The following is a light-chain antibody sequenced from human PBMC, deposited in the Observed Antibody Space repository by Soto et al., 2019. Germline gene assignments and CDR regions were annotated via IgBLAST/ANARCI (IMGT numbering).Light chain of an antibody. J-gene: IGKJ3*01. CDR3: QQRSNWPPIT. CDR1: QSVDWY. CDR2: DAS. Sequence: EIVLTQSPATLSLSPGDRATVSCRASQSVDWYVAWYQHKPGKAPRLLIYDASTRATGIPDRFSGSGSGTDFTLTISSLVHEDFAVYYCQQRSNWPPITFGHGTKVDMK. V-gene: IGKV3-11*01.